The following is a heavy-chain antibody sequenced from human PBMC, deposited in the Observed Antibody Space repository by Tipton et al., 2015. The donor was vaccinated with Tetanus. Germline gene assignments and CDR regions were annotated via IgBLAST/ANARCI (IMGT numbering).Heavy chain of an antibody. CDR1: GGSMSNNY. CDR3: ARRSYCSSSRCFDAFDL. V-gene: IGHV4-59*01. CDR2: IFHSGST. Sequence: TLSLTCTVSGGSMSNNYWSWTRQPPGKGLEWIAYIFHSGSTNHSPSLKSRVAISMDTSKNQISLKLSSVTAADTAVYYCARRSYCSSSRCFDAFDLWGQGTMVTVSS. D-gene: IGHD2-2*01. J-gene: IGHJ3*01.